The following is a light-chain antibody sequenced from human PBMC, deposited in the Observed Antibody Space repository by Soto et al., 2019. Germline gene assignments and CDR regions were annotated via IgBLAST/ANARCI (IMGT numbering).Light chain of an antibody. CDR1: QSASTW. CDR2: DAS. CDR3: QQYNRYSYT. V-gene: IGKV1-5*01. J-gene: IGKJ2*01. Sequence: DIQMTQSPSTLYASVGDRVSITCRASQSASTWLAWYQQKAGKAPNLLIYDASILQSGVPSRFSGSGSGTEFTLTITNLQSEDFATYYCQQYNRYSYTFGQGTKLEL.